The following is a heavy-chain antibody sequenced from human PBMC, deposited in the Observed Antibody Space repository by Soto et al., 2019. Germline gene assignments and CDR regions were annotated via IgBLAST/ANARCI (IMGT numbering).Heavy chain of an antibody. CDR3: ARHWKWVTILRLGEAGDFQH. D-gene: IGHD3-3*01. J-gene: IGHJ1*01. CDR2: IYYSGST. Sequence: QLQLQESGPGLVKPSETLSLTCTVSGGSISSSSYYWGWIRQPPGKGLEWIGSIYYSGSTYYNPSLKSRVTISVDTSKNQFSLKLSSVTAADTAVYYCARHWKWVTILRLGEAGDFQHWGQGTLVTVSS. CDR1: GGSISSSSYY. V-gene: IGHV4-39*01.